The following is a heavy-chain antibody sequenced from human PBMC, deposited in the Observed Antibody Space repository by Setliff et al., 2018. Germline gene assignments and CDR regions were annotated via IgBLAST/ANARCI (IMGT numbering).Heavy chain of an antibody. J-gene: IGHJ5*02. D-gene: IGHD1-26*01. CDR1: GFTFSTYW. V-gene: IGHV3-74*03. CDR3: ARVGSKPQLGWFDP. CDR2: ISTDGSSI. Sequence: GGSLRLSCVTSGFTFSTYWMHWVRQAPGQGLVWVARISTDGSSITYADSVKGRFTTSRDNARNTLYLQMNSLTAEDTAVYYCARVGSKPQLGWFDPWGQGTLVTVSS.